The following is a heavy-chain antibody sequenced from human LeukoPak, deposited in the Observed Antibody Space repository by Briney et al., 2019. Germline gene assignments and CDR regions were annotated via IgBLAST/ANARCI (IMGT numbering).Heavy chain of an antibody. CDR3: AKSSYYDSSGFYREYYFDY. J-gene: IGHJ4*02. Sequence: GSLRLSCVASGFSFNNFGMSWVRQAPGKGLEWVSSISGTGGSTHYADSVKGRFTISRDNSKNTLYFQMNSLRAGDTAVYYCAKSSYYDSSGFYREYYFDYWGQGTLVPVSS. V-gene: IGHV3-23*01. CDR2: ISGTGGST. D-gene: IGHD3-22*01. CDR1: GFSFNNFG.